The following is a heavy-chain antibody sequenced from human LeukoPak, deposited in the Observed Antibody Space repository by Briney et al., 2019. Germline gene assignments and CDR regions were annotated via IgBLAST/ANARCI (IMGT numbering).Heavy chain of an antibody. D-gene: IGHD3-10*01. V-gene: IGHV3-74*01. CDR2: INFDGSST. Sequence: GGSLRLSCAASGFIFNNYAMSWVRQAPGKGLVWVSRINFDGSSTNYADSVKGRFTISRDNAKDTLYLQINSLRAEDTAVYYCARGITGMYYYDPWGQGTLVTVSS. CDR1: GFIFNNYA. J-gene: IGHJ5*02. CDR3: ARGITGMYYYDP.